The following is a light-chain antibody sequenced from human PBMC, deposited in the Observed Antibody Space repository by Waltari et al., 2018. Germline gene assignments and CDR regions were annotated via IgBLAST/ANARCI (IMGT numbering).Light chain of an antibody. CDR1: SGPITNV. CDR3: QTGGHGTWV. V-gene: IGLV4-69*01. J-gene: IGLJ3*02. CDR2: VNSAGSH. Sequence: QLELTQSPSASASLGASVKLTCTLSSGPITNVATLHTQQPQKGPRYLMKVNSAGSHSRGDEMPDRFSGSSSGAERYLTISSLQSEDEADYYCQTGGHGTWVFGGGTKLTVL.